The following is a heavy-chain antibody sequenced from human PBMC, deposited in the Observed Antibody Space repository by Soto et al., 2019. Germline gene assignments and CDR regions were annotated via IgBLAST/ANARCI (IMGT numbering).Heavy chain of an antibody. V-gene: IGHV1-3*01. CDR2: INAGNGNT. CDR3: ARDRRKWLVPWAFEI. J-gene: IGHJ3*02. D-gene: IGHD6-19*01. CDR1: GYTFTSYA. Sequence: ASVKVSCKASGYTFTSYAMHWVRQAPGQRLEWMGWINAGNGNTKYSQKFQGRVTITRDTSASTAYMELSSLRSEDTAVYYCARDRRKWLVPWAFEIWGHGTMVTVSS.